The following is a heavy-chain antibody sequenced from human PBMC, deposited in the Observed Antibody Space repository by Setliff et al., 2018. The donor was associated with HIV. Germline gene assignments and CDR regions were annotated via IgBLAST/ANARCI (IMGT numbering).Heavy chain of an antibody. J-gene: IGHJ6*02. CDR3: ARWAMVRGVIITSPPSGMDV. V-gene: IGHV1-8*01. Sequence: ASVKVSCKASGYTFSSYDINWVRQATGRGLEWMGWMNPNSGNTGYAQKFQGRVTMTRNTSISTAYMELSSLRSEDTAVYYCARWAMVRGVIITSPPSGMDVWGQGTTVTVSS. CDR2: MNPNSGNT. D-gene: IGHD3-10*01. CDR1: GYTFSSYD.